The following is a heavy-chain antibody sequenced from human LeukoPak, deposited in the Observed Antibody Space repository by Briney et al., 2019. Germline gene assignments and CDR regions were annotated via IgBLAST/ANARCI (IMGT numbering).Heavy chain of an antibody. J-gene: IGHJ4*02. CDR1: GGSISSSSYY. D-gene: IGHD5-18*01. V-gene: IGHV4-39*01. CDR2: IYYSGST. CDR3: ARVTYSYGHPYYFDY. Sequence: SETLSLTCTVSGGSISSSSYYWGWIRQPPGKGLEWIGSIYYSGSTYYNPSLKSRVTISVDTSKNQFSLKLSSVTAADTAVYYCARVTYSYGHPYYFDYWGQGTLVTVSS.